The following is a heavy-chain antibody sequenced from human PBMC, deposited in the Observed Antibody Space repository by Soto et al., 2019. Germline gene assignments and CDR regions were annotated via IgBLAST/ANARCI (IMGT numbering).Heavy chain of an antibody. CDR2: ISGSGGST. Sequence: EVQLLESGGDLVQPGGSLRLSCVASGFTFSSYAMSWVRQAPGKGLEWVSAISGSGGSTYYADSVKGRFTISRDNSKNTLYLQMNSLRAEDTAVYYCAKKGYYDSSGYYYLDYWGQGTLVTVSS. D-gene: IGHD3-22*01. CDR3: AKKGYYDSSGYYYLDY. V-gene: IGHV3-23*01. CDR1: GFTFSSYA. J-gene: IGHJ4*02.